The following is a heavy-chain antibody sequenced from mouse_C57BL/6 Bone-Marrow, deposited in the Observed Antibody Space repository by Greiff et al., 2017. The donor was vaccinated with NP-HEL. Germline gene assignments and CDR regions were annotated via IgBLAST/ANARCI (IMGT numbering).Heavy chain of an antibody. D-gene: IGHD1-1*01. V-gene: IGHV1-69*01. Sequence: VQLQQPGAELVMPGASVKLSCKASGYTFTSYWMHWVKQRPGQGLEWIGEIDPSDSYTNYNQKFKGKSTLTVDKSSSTAYMQLSSLTSEDSAVYYGAREGGSSYAMDYWGQGTSVTVSS. CDR2: IDPSDSYT. CDR1: GYTFTSYW. CDR3: AREGGSSYAMDY. J-gene: IGHJ4*01.